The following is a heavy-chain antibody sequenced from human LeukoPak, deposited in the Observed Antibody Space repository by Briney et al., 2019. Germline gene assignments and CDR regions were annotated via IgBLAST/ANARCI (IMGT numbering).Heavy chain of an antibody. CDR1: GYTFTTDD. CDR3: ARVFWKVVAGD. V-gene: IGHV1-8*01. CDR2: ISPGTGKT. Sequence: ASVKVSCKASGYTFTTDDINWVRQASGRGLEWMGLISPGTGKTRYPQKFQGRVTMTRDTSINTVYMELSSLRSEDTAIYYLARVFWKVVAGDWGQGTPVTVSS. D-gene: IGHD3-3*01. J-gene: IGHJ4*02.